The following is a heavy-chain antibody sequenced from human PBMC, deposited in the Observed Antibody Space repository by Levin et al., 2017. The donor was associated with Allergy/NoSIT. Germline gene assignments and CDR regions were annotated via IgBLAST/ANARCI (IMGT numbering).Heavy chain of an antibody. CDR3: ARDRYCSGGSCYSGYYFHGMDV. J-gene: IGHJ6*02. CDR2: IKQDVSEK. D-gene: IGHD2-15*01. V-gene: IGHV3-7*01. CDR1: GFTFSSYW. Sequence: GGSLRLSCAASGFTFSSYWMSWVRQAPGKGLEWVANIKQDVSEKYYVDSVKGRFTISRNNAKNSLYLQMNNLRAEDTAVYYCARDRYCSGGSCYSGYYFHGMDVWGQGTTVTVSS.